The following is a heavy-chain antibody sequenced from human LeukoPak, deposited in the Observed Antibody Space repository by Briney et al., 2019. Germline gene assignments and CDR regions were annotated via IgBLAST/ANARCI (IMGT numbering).Heavy chain of an antibody. Sequence: SETLSLTRSVSGDSFRGYYWGWIRQATGKGLECLGYIYSSGATAYNPSLKSRLTISIDTYRNQFSLTLTSVSAADTAVYFCARHVYGKGMAVWGKGTTVTVSS. CDR1: GDSFRGYY. D-gene: IGHD4-17*01. V-gene: IGHV4-59*08. CDR3: ARHVYGKGMAV. J-gene: IGHJ6*04. CDR2: IYSSGAT.